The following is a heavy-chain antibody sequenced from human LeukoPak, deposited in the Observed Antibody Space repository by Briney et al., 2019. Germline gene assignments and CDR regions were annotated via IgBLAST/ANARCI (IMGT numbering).Heavy chain of an antibody. Sequence: GGSLRLSCAASGFTFSSYAMSWVRQAPGKGLEWVSAISGSGGSTYYADSVKGRFTISRDNSKNALYLQMNSLRAEDTAVYYCAKDSFQWLLTLDYWGQGTLVTVSS. CDR3: AKDSFQWLLTLDY. CDR2: ISGSGGST. D-gene: IGHD6-19*01. V-gene: IGHV3-23*01. J-gene: IGHJ4*02. CDR1: GFTFSSYA.